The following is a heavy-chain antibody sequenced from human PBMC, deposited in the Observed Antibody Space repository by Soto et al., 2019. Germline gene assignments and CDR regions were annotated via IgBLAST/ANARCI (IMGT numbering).Heavy chain of an antibody. CDR1: GDSISSGGYY. CDR3: ARVKGGTTRRAFDS. J-gene: IGHJ4*02. CDR2: TYENGGA. Sequence: QVQLQESGPGLVKPSQTLSLTCTVSGDSISSGGYYWSWIRQHPGNGLGGIGYTYENGGAYYSRSLRGRVVISLDRSENQFSLRLSSVTAADTAVYYCARVKGGTTRRAFDSWGQGTLVTVSS. D-gene: IGHD1-7*01. V-gene: IGHV4-31*03.